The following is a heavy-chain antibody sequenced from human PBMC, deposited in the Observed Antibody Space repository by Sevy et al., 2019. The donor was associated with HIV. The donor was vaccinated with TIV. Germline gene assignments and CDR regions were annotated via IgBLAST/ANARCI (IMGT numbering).Heavy chain of an antibody. D-gene: IGHD4-17*01. CDR3: VKGRHAAVTTSYALDV. CDR2: IRNDGRTK. V-gene: IGHV3-30*02. Sequence: GGSLRRSCAASGFIFKRYGMHWVRQAPGKGLEWVTFIRNDGRTKYYADSVRGRFTASRDNSKNTLYLQMNSLRPEDTAVYYFVKGRHAAVTTSYALDVWGQGTTVTVSS. J-gene: IGHJ6*02. CDR1: GFIFKRYG.